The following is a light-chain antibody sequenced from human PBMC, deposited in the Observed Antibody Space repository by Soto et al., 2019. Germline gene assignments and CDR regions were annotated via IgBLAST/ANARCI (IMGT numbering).Light chain of an antibody. CDR2: GAS. Sequence: EIVLTQSPGTLSLSPGERATLSCRASQSVRSNFLAWYQQKPGQAPRLLIYGASNRATGIPDRFSGSGSGTDFTLTITRLEPEDFAVYYCQQRSNWPPEITFGQGTRLEI. CDR1: QSVRSNF. V-gene: IGKV3D-20*02. CDR3: QQRSNWPPEIT. J-gene: IGKJ5*01.